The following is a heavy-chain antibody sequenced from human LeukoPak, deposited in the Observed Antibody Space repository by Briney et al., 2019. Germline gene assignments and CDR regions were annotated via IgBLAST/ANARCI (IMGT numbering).Heavy chain of an antibody. CDR3: ARGGYSGSYYRFD. Sequence: GGSLRLSCVSSGFIFTNYWMHWVRHVPGKGPVWVGRIDKEGSAAFYAESVKGRFTISRDNVKSTVYLQMNSLTAEDTAVYHCARGGYSGSYYRFDWGQGTLATVSS. CDR2: IDKEGSAA. V-gene: IGHV3-74*01. J-gene: IGHJ4*02. D-gene: IGHD1-26*01. CDR1: GFIFTNYW.